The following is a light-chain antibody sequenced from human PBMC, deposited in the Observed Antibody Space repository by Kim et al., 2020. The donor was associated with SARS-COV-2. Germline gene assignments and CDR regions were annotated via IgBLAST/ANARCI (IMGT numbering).Light chain of an antibody. V-gene: IGLV2-14*03. Sequence: QSALTQPASVSGSPGQSITISCSGSNKDIGYYNYVFWYQQHPGRVPKVIISDVSARPSGVSNRFSGSKSGNTAYLSISGLQTEDEAHYYCASKTTSSTWLFGGGTKVTVL. CDR3: ASKTTSSTWL. CDR2: DVS. CDR1: NKDIGYYNY. J-gene: IGLJ3*02.